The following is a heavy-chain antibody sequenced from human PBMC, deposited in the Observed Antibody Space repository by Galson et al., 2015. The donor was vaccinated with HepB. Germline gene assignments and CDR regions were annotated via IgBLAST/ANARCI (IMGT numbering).Heavy chain of an antibody. CDR1: GDSVSSNSAA. CDR3: ARDGVGATAFDI. CDR2: TYYRSKWYN. V-gene: IGHV6-1*01. J-gene: IGHJ3*02. D-gene: IGHD1-26*01. Sequence: CAISGDSVSSNSAAWNRIRQSPSRGLEWLGRTYYRSKWYNDYAVSVKSRITINPDTSKNQFSLKLSSVTAADTAVYYCARDGVGATAFDIWGQGTMVTVSS.